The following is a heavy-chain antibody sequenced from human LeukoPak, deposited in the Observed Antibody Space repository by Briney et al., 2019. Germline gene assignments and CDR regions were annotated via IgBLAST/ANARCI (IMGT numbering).Heavy chain of an antibody. CDR1: GGSISSGSYY. D-gene: IGHD3-3*01. Sequence: SETLSLTCTVSGGSISSGSYYWSWIRQPPGKGLEWIGYIYYSGSTNYNPSLKSRVTISVDTSKNQFSLKLSSVTAADTAVYYCARDRARITIFGAATGGDWFDPWGQGTLVTVSS. CDR3: ARDRARITIFGAATGGDWFDP. V-gene: IGHV4-61*01. CDR2: IYYSGST. J-gene: IGHJ5*02.